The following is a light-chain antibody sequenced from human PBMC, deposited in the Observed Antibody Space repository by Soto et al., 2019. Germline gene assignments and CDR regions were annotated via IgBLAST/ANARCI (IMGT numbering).Light chain of an antibody. Sequence: GVRVTITCRASERISSWLAWYQQKPGKAPKLLIYDASSLESGVPSRFSGSGSGTEFTLTISSLQPDDFATYYCQQYNSYWTFGQGTKG. J-gene: IGKJ1*01. V-gene: IGKV1-5*01. CDR2: DAS. CDR1: ERISSW. CDR3: QQYNSYWT.